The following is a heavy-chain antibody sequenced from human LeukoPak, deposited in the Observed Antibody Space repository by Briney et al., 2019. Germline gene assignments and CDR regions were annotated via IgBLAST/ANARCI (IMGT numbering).Heavy chain of an antibody. Sequence: GGSLRLSCSASGFRFNTYGMHWVRQAPGKGLEWVAVISYDGRNTYYEDSVKGRFTISRDSSQKTLYLQMNSLRAEETAVYYCAKDRGIVGEPSANTGIDYWGQGTLATVSS. V-gene: IGHV3-30*18. CDR1: GFRFNTYG. J-gene: IGHJ4*02. CDR2: ISYDGRNT. CDR3: AKDRGIVGEPSANTGIDY. D-gene: IGHD1-26*01.